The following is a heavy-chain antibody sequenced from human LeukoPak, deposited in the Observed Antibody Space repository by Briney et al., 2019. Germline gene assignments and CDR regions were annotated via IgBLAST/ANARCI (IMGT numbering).Heavy chain of an antibody. CDR1: GFTFSSYE. J-gene: IGHJ4*02. CDR2: ISSSGSTI. V-gene: IGHV3-48*03. Sequence: GGSLRLSCAASGFTFSSYEMNWVRQAPGKGLEWVSYISSSGSTIYYADSVKGRFTISRDNAENSLYLQMNSLRAEDTAVYYCARLSGSYCFDYWGQGTLVTVSS. D-gene: IGHD1-26*01. CDR3: ARLSGSYCFDY.